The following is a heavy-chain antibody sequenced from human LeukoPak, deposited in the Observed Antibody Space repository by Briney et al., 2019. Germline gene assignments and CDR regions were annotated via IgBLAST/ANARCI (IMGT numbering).Heavy chain of an antibody. CDR2: MNPNSGNT. J-gene: IGHJ4*02. V-gene: IGHV1-8*01. Sequence: GASVKVSCKASGYTFTSYDINWVRQATGQGLEWMGWMNPNSGNTGYAQKFQGRVTMTRNTFISTAHMELSSLRSEDTAVYYCARVNRYCSGGSCPRGFGYWGQGTLVTVSS. D-gene: IGHD2-15*01. CDR1: GYTFTSYD. CDR3: ARVNRYCSGGSCPRGFGY.